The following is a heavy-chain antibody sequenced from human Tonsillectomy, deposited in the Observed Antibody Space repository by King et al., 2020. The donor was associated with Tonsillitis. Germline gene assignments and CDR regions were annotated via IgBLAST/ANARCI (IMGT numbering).Heavy chain of an antibody. CDR3: SKXHXXGDYSLDY. CDR2: ISGNSRGT. Sequence: VQLVESGGALVQPGGSLRLSCAASGFTFSNYAMNWVRQAPGKGLEWVSLISGNSRGTYYRDSVRGRFTXSRDASKNTVHLQMNSLRVEDTAIYYCSKXHXXGDYSLDYWGQXTLVTVSS. CDR1: GFTFSNYA. D-gene: IGHD4-17*01. J-gene: IGHJ4*02. V-gene: IGHV3-23*03.